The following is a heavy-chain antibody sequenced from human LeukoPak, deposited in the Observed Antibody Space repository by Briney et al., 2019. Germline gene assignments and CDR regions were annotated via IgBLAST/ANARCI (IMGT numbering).Heavy chain of an antibody. J-gene: IGHJ4*02. CDR2: IYHFGST. CDR3: ARRGDGGYNSGFDY. Sequence: SETLSLTCAVSGYSISSGYYWGWIRQPPGKGLEWIGSIYHFGSTYYNPSLKSRVTISVDTSKNQFSLKLSSVTAADTSVYYCARRGDGGYNSGFDYWGQGTLVTVSS. V-gene: IGHV4-38-2*01. CDR1: GYSISSGYY. D-gene: IGHD5-24*01.